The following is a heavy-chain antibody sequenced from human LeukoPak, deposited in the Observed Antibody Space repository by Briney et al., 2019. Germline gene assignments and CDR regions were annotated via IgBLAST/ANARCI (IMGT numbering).Heavy chain of an antibody. V-gene: IGHV3-30*03. D-gene: IGHD5-12*01. CDR1: GFTFSSYG. CDR2: ISYDGSNK. CDR3: SY. J-gene: IGHJ4*02. Sequence: GGSLRPSCAASGFTFSSYGMHWVRQAPGKGLEWVAVISYDGSNKYYADSVKGRFTISRDNSKNTLYLQMNSLRAEDTAVSGYSYWGQGTLVTVSS.